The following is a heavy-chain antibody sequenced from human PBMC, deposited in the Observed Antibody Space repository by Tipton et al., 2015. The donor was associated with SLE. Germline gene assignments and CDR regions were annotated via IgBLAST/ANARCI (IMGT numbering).Heavy chain of an antibody. D-gene: IGHD2-2*01. Sequence: GSLRLSCAASGFTFSSYAMSWVRQAPGKGLEWVSAISGSGGSTYCADSVKGRFTISKDNSKNTLYLQMNSLRAEDTAIYYCAKAPALPAALDYWGQGTLVTVSS. CDR1: GFTFSSYA. J-gene: IGHJ4*02. CDR3: AKAPALPAALDY. CDR2: ISGSGGST. V-gene: IGHV3-23*01.